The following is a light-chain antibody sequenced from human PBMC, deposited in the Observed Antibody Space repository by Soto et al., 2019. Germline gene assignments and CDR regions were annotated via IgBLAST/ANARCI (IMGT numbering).Light chain of an antibody. V-gene: IGLV2-8*01. CDR3: SSYAGSNNLV. CDR1: SSDVGGYNY. CDR2: EVS. Sequence: QSALTQPPSASGSPGQSVTISCTGTSSDVGGYNYVAWYQQHPDKAPKLMIYEVSKRPSGVTDRFSGSKSGNTASLTVSGLQAEDGGDYYCSSYAGSNNLVFGGGTKLTV. J-gene: IGLJ2*01.